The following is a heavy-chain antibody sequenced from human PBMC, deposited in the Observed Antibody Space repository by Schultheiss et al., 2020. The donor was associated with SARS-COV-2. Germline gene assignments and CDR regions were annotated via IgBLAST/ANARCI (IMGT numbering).Heavy chain of an antibody. CDR1: GFTFSSYA. Sequence: GGSLRLSCAASGFTFSSYAMSWVRQAPGKGLEWVSAISGSGGSTYYADSVKGRFTISRDNAKNSLYLQMNSLRAEDTAVYYCARRKREHTADFDYWGQGTLVTVSS. CDR2: ISGSGGST. D-gene: IGHD5-18*01. V-gene: IGHV3-23*01. J-gene: IGHJ4*02. CDR3: ARRKREHTADFDY.